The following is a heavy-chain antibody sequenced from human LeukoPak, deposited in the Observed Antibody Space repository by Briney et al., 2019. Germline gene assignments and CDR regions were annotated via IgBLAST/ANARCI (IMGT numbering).Heavy chain of an antibody. CDR1: GFTFGSYA. D-gene: IGHD3-22*01. Sequence: GGSLRLSCAASGFTFGSYAMSWVRQAPGKGLEWVSAISGSGGSTYYADSVKGRFTISRDNSKNTLYLQMNSLRAEDTAVYYCAKIPRITMIVVVTSFDYWGQGTLVTVSS. CDR2: ISGSGGST. J-gene: IGHJ4*02. CDR3: AKIPRITMIVVVTSFDY. V-gene: IGHV3-23*01.